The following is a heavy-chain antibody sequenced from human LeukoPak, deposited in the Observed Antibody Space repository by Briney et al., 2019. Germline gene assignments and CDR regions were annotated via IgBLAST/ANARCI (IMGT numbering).Heavy chain of an antibody. CDR1: GFTFSSYG. Sequence: GGSLRLSCAASGFTFSSYGMHWVRQAPGKGLEWVAFIRYDGSNKYYADSVKGRFTISRDNSKNTLYLQMNSLRAEDTAVYYCAKPVGYSGYGLGYWGQGTLVTVSS. CDR2: IRYDGSNK. V-gene: IGHV3-30*02. D-gene: IGHD5-12*01. CDR3: AKPVGYSGYGLGY. J-gene: IGHJ4*02.